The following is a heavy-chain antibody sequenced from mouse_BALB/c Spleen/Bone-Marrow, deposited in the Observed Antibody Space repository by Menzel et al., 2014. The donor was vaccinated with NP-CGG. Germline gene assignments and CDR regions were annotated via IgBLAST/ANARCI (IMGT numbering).Heavy chain of an antibody. CDR1: GFSLTGYA. D-gene: IGHD1-1*01. CDR2: VWGDGST. Sequence: QVQLKESGPGLVAPSQSLSITCTVSGFSLTGYAVHWVRRPPGKGLEWLGMVWGDGSTDFNSSLKSRLNISKDNSKSQVFLKMDSLQTDDTARYYCARVTTVGLPFAFWGQGTLVTVSA. J-gene: IGHJ3*01. CDR3: ARVTTVGLPFAF. V-gene: IGHV2-6-7*01.